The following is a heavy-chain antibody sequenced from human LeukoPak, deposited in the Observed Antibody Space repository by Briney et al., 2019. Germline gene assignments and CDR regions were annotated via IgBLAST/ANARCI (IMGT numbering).Heavy chain of an antibody. V-gene: IGHV4-59*08. D-gene: IGHD1-1*01. J-gene: IGHJ4*02. Sequence: SETLSLTCTVSGGSLSSYHWSWIRQPPGKGLEWIGYIYYSGSTNYNPSLKSRVTISVDTSKNQFSLKLSSVTAADTAVYYCARRATTGAPYYFDYWGQGTLVTVSS. CDR2: IYYSGST. CDR1: GGSLSSYH. CDR3: ARRATTGAPYYFDY.